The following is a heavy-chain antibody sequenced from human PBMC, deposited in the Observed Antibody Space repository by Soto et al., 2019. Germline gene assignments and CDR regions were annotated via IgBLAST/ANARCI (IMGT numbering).Heavy chain of an antibody. J-gene: IGHJ5*02. V-gene: IGHV1-2*02. CDR3: VRAHALGFSNWFDP. CDR2: INPHSGAT. D-gene: IGHD3-10*01. CDR1: GYIFSANY. Sequence: ASVKVSCKASGYIFSANYIHWVRQAPGQGLEWLGWINPHSGATNYAQKFLGRVTMGADTSASTAYMDLARLKSDDTAVHYCVRAHALGFSNWFDPWGRGTLVAVS.